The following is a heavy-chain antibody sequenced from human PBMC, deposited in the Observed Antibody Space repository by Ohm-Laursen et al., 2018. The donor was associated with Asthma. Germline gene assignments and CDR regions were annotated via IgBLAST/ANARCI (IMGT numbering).Heavy chain of an antibody. D-gene: IGHD6-19*01. CDR2: IFYNGST. J-gene: IGHJ4*02. Sequence: SQTLSLTCTVSGDSINSDDYYWSWVRQPPGKGLEWIGFIFYNGSTSYNPSLRSRVTISVDTSKNQFSLKLSSVTAADTAVYYCARGAPGIAVADNFDYWGKGTLVTVSS. V-gene: IGHV4-30-4*01. CDR3: ARGAPGIAVADNFDY. CDR1: GDSINSDDYY.